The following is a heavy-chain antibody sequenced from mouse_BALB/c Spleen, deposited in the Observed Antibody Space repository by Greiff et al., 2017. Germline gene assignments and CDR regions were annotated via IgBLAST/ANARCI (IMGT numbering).Heavy chain of an antibody. CDR1: GYAFSSYW. J-gene: IGHJ2*01. CDR3: ARSSITTVVVDYFDY. V-gene: IGHV1-80*01. D-gene: IGHD1-1*01. CDR2: IYPGDGDT. Sequence: VQLQQSGAELVRPGSSVKISCKASGYAFSSYWMNWVKQRPGQGLEWIGQIYPGDGDTNYNGKFKGKATLTADKSSSTAYMQLSSLTSEDSAVYFCARSSITTVVVDYFDYWGQGTTLTVSS.